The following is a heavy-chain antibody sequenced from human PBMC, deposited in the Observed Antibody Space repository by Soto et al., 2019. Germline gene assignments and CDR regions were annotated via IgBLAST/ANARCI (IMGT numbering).Heavy chain of an antibody. V-gene: IGHV3-7*01. D-gene: IGHD2-2*01. J-gene: IGHJ6*02. CDR3: ARVGGYCRSTSCQGGYYYYGRDV. CDR1: GFTFSSYW. CDR2: IKQDGSEK. Sequence: PGGSLRLSCAASGFTFSSYWMSWVRQAPGKGLEWVANIKQDGSEKYYVDSVKGRFTISRDNAKNSLYLQMNSLRAEDTAVYYCARVGGYCRSTSCQGGYYYYGRDVWGQGTTVTVSS.